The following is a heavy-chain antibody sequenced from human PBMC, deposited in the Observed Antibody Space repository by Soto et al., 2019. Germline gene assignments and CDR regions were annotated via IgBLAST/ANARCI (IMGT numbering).Heavy chain of an antibody. Sequence: SETLSLTWTVFGGSISNYYWSWIRQPPGKGLEWIGYIFYSGTTYYNPSLKSRVTISVDTSKNQFSLKLSSVTAADTAVYYCARHPTVTEYYFDYWGQGTLVTVSS. D-gene: IGHD4-17*01. CDR3: ARHPTVTEYYFDY. J-gene: IGHJ4*02. V-gene: IGHV4-59*08. CDR2: IFYSGTT. CDR1: GGSISNYY.